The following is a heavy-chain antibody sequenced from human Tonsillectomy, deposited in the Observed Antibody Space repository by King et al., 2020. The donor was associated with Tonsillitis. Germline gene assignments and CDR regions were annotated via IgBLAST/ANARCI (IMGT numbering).Heavy chain of an antibody. Sequence: VQLVESGGGVVQPGRSLRLSCAASGFTFSSYAMHWVRQAPGKGLEWVAVISYDGSNKYYADSVKGRFTISRDNSKNTLYLQMNSLRAGETAGYYCARAYVGGVIVPMGHWGQGTLVTVSS. CDR1: GFTFSSYA. CDR3: ARAYVGGVIVPMGH. V-gene: IGHV3-30-3*01. CDR2: ISYDGSNK. D-gene: IGHD3-16*02. J-gene: IGHJ4*02.